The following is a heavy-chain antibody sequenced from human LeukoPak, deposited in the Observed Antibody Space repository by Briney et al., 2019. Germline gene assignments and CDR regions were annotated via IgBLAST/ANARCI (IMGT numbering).Heavy chain of an antibody. CDR1: GYSLTSYW. J-gene: IGHJ4*02. Sequence: GESLKISCKGSGYSLTSYWIGWVRQMPGKGLKWMGIIYPGDSDTRYSPSFQGQVTISADKSISTAYLQWSSLKASDTAMYYCARHPALEWLPSNEYYFDYWGQGTLVTVSS. CDR3: ARHPALEWLPSNEYYFDY. CDR2: IYPGDSDT. V-gene: IGHV5-51*01. D-gene: IGHD5-12*01.